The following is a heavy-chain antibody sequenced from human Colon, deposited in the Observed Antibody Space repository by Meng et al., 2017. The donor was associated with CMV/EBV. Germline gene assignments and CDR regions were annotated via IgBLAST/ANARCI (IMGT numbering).Heavy chain of an antibody. CDR1: SYTFPTYG. V-gene: IGHV1-18*01. J-gene: IGHJ1*01. CDR2: MSAYSGDT. D-gene: IGHD6-19*01. CDR3: VRESEVSGVVYLHH. Sequence: SSYTFPTYGFSWVRPAPGQGLEWMGWMSAYSGDTHFAQNFQGRVILTRDTSTTTAYLEMRSLRSDDTATYYCVRESEVSGVVYLHHWGQGTLVTVSS.